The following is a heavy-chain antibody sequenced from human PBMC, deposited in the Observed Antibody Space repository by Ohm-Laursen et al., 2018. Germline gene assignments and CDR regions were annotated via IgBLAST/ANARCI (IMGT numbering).Heavy chain of an antibody. J-gene: IGHJ4*02. CDR2: ISSSGSTI. D-gene: IGHD5-18*01. V-gene: IGHV3-48*03. CDR3: ARTNVDTAMAEDY. Sequence: SLRLSCAASGFTFSSYEMNWVRQAPGKGLEWVSYISSSGSTIYYADSVKGRFTISRDNAKNSLYLQMNSLRAEDTAVYYCARTNVDTAMAEDYWGQGTLVAVSS. CDR1: GFTFSSYE.